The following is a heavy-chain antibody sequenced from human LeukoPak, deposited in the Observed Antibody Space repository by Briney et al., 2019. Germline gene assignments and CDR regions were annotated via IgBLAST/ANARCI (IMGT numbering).Heavy chain of an antibody. Sequence: SVKVSCKASGGTFSSYAISWVRQAPGQGLEWMGRIIPIFGTANYAQKFQGRATITTDESTSTAYMELSSLRSEDTAVYYCARVVGRADGYNWLGGVRLGAFDIWGQGTMVTVSS. CDR1: GGTFSSYA. CDR2: IIPIFGTA. J-gene: IGHJ3*02. CDR3: ARVVGRADGYNWLGGVRLGAFDI. V-gene: IGHV1-69*05. D-gene: IGHD5-24*01.